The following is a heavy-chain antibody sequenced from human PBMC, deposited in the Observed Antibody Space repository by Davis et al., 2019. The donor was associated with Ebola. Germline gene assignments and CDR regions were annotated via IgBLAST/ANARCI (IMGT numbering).Heavy chain of an antibody. J-gene: IGHJ4*02. V-gene: IGHV1-3*01. CDR1: GYTFTSYA. CDR3: ARFAAADHNPYFDY. D-gene: IGHD6-13*01. CDR2: INAGNGNT. Sequence: ASVKVSCKASGYTFTSYAMHWVRQAPGQRLEWMGWINAGNGNTKYSQKFQGRVTITRDTSASTAYMELSSLRSEDTAVYYCARFAAADHNPYFDYWGQGTLVTVSS.